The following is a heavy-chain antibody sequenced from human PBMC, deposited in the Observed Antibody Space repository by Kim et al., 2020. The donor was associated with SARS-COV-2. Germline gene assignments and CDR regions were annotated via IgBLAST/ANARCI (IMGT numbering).Heavy chain of an antibody. J-gene: IGHJ4*02. Sequence: SETLSLTCTVSGGSISSSSYYWGWIRQPPGKGLEWIGSIYYSGSTYYNPSLKSRVTISVDTSKNQFSLKLSSVTAADTAVYYCARLNRGPAGYFDYWGQGTLVTVSS. CDR3: ARLNRGPAGYFDY. CDR1: GGSISSSSYY. D-gene: IGHD6-25*01. CDR2: IYYSGST. V-gene: IGHV4-39*01.